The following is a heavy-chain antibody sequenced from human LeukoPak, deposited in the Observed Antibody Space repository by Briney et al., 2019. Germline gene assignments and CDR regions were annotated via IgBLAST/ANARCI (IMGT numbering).Heavy chain of an antibody. Sequence: PEGSLRLSCAASGFTFSNYAMSWVRQAPGKGLEWVSSISGSGGTTYYADFAKGRFTISRDISKNTLYLQMNSLRAEDTAVYYCAKRNYDFWSTYYSGYYFDYWGQGTLVTVSS. V-gene: IGHV3-23*01. CDR3: AKRNYDFWSTYYSGYYFDY. CDR1: GFTFSNYA. D-gene: IGHD3-3*01. CDR2: ISGSGGTT. J-gene: IGHJ4*02.